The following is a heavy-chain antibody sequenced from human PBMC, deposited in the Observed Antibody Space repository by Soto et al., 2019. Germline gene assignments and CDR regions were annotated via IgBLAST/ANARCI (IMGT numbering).Heavy chain of an antibody. CDR3: ARARANWGLYGMDV. Sequence: QLQLQESASGLVKPSQTLSLTCAVSGGSISSGGYSWSWIRQPPGKGLEWIGYIYHSGSTYYNPSLTSRVTISGDRSKNHFSPKLSSVTAADTAVYYCARARANWGLYGMDVWGQGTTVTVSS. J-gene: IGHJ6*02. D-gene: IGHD7-27*01. V-gene: IGHV4-30-2*01. CDR2: IYHSGST. CDR1: GGSISSGGYS.